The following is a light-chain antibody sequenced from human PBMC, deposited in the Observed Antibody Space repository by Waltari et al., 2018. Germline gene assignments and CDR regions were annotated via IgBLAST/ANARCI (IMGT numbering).Light chain of an antibody. CDR3: HQYHNSPQT. V-gene: IGKV3-20*01. CDR2: GTA. CDR1: LSVNSAY. Sequence: EIELTQSPGTLSLSPGDRATLACRAILSVNSAYLAWYQQKRCQAPRLLIYGTATRATGISERFSGSGSGTDFILTISRLEPEDFAIYYCHQYHNSPQTFGQGTKVEI. J-gene: IGKJ1*01.